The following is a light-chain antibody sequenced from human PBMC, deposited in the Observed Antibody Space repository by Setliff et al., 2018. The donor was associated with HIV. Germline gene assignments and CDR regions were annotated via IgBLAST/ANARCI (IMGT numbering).Light chain of an antibody. CDR1: SSDVGGYNY. V-gene: IGLV2-14*03. Sequence: QSALTQPASVFGSPGQSITISCTGTSSDVGGYNYVSWYQQHPGKAPKLMIYDVGNRPSGVSNRFSGSKSGNTASLTISGLQAEDEADYYCSSYSSSSTLVFGGGTKVTVL. CDR2: DVG. CDR3: SSYSSSSTLV. J-gene: IGLJ2*01.